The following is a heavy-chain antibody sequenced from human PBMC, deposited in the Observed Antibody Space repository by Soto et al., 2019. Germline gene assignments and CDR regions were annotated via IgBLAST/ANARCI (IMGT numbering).Heavy chain of an antibody. CDR2: IYYRGST. CDR1: GGSVSSGGYY. J-gene: IGHJ2*01. D-gene: IGHD3-16*01. Sequence: SETLSLTCSVFGGSVSSGGYYWSWIRQPPGGGLEWIGYIYYRGSTYYNPSHRTRITISEDASKNQFSLRLSSVTTADTAIYYCTRDPGLGAGYFDLWGRGIPVTVFS. CDR3: TRDPGLGAGYFDL. V-gene: IGHV4-61*08.